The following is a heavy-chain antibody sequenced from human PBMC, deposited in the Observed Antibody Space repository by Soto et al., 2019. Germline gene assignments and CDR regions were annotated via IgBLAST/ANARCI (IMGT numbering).Heavy chain of an antibody. J-gene: IGHJ4*02. CDR3: AKDFAIVATIEYFDY. D-gene: IGHD5-12*01. V-gene: IGHV3-23*01. CDR2: ISGSGGST. Sequence: PGGSLRLSCAASGFTFSSYAMSWVRQAPGKGLEWVSAISGSGGSTYYADSVKGRFTISRDNSKNTLYLQMNSRRAEDTAGYYCAKDFAIVATIEYFDYWGQGTLVTVSS. CDR1: GFTFSSYA.